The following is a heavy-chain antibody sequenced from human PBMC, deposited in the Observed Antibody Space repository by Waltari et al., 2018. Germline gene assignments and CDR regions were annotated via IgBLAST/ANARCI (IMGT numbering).Heavy chain of an antibody. J-gene: IGHJ4*02. V-gene: IGHV1-69*14. CDR3: ARANREVSHFDY. Sequence: QVQLVQSGAEVKKPGSSVKVSCKASGGTFSSYAISWVRQAPGQGLEWMGEIIPIFSTANYAQKFQGRVTITADKSTSTAYMELSSLRSEDTAVYYCARANREVSHFDYWGQGTLVTVSS. CDR1: GGTFSSYA. CDR2: IIPIFSTA.